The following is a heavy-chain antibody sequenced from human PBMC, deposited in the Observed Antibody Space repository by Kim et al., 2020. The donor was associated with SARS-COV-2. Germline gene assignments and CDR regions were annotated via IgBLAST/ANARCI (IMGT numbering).Heavy chain of an antibody. V-gene: IGHV3-23*03. CDR3: ARDGYVGVFFDCFYP. CDR2: IYSGSSCT. Sequence: GGSLRLSCAASGFTFSSYAMSWVRQAPGKGLEWVSAIYSGSSCTSFAASVKGRFTISRDNSKNTLYLQMNSLRAEDTAMYYCARDGYVGVFFDCFYPWG. J-gene: IGHJ5*02. CDR1: GFTFSSYA. D-gene: IGHD3-16*01.